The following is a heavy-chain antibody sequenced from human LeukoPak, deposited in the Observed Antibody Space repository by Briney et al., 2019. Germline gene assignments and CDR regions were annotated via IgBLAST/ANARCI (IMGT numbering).Heavy chain of an antibody. CDR3: ARDRYDILTGYLYYYLDY. V-gene: IGHV1-2*02. CDR2: INPNSGGT. CDR1: GYTFTCYY. Sequence: GASVKVSCKASGYTFTCYYIHWVRHAPGQGLEWMGWINPNSGGTNNAQKFQSRVTMTTETSISTAYIELSRLRSDDTTVYYCARDRYDILTGYLYYYLDYWGQGTLVSVSS. J-gene: IGHJ4*02. D-gene: IGHD3-9*01.